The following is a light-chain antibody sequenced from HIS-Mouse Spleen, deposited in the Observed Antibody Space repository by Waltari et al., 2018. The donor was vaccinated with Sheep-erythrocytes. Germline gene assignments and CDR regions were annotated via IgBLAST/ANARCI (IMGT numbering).Light chain of an antibody. V-gene: IGLV2-11*01. CDR2: DVS. J-gene: IGLJ1*01. CDR3: CSYAGSYNHV. Sequence: QSALTQPRSVSGSPGQSVTISCTGTSSDVGGYNYVSWYQQQPGKAPKPMIYDVSKRPSGVPDRFSGSKSGNTASLTISGLQAEDEADYYCCSYAGSYNHVFATGTKVTVL. CDR1: SSDVGGYNY.